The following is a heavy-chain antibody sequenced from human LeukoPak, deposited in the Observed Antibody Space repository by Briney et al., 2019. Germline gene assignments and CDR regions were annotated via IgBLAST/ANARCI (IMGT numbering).Heavy chain of an antibody. V-gene: IGHV4-39*01. CDR3: ARGGIAAAIDY. D-gene: IGHD6-13*01. CDR2: IYYSGST. J-gene: IGHJ4*02. CDR1: GGSISSSSYY. Sequence: SEILSLTCTVSGGSISSSSYYWGWIRQPPGKGLEWIGSIYYSGSTYYNPSLKSRVTISVDTSKNQFSLKLSSVTAADTAVYYCARGGIAAAIDYWGQGTLVTVSS.